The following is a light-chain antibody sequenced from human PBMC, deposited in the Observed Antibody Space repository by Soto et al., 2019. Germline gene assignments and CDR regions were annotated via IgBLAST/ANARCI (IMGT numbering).Light chain of an antibody. CDR1: SSNIGAVYD. CDR2: GNT. V-gene: IGLV1-40*01. J-gene: IGLJ2*01. Sequence: QLVLTQPPSVSGAPGQRVTISCTGSSSNIGAVYDVHWYQQLPGTAPKLLIYGNTNRPSGVPDRFSGSKSGTSASLAITGLQADDEADYYCQSYDTSLRGVIFGGGTKLTVL. CDR3: QSYDTSLRGVI.